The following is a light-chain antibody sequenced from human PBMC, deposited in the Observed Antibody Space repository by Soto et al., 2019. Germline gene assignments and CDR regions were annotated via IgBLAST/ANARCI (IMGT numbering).Light chain of an antibody. CDR3: QQYHSWPPIT. V-gene: IGKV3-15*01. J-gene: IGKJ5*01. CDR2: GAS. Sequence: DIVLTQSPGTLSVSPGERATLSCRASESVSSNLAWYQQRPGQAPRLVIYGASTRATGIPARFSGGGSGTEFTLTISSLQSEDFAVYYCQQYHSWPPITFGQGTRLEIK. CDR1: ESVSSN.